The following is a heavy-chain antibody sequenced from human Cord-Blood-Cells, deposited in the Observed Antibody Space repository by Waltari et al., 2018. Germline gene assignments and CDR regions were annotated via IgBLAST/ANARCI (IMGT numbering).Heavy chain of an antibody. D-gene: IGHD4-4*01. J-gene: IGHJ5*02. Sequence: QVQLVQSGAEVKKPGASVKVSCKASGYTFTSYDINWVRQATGQGLEWMGWMNPNSCNTGYAQKFQGRVTMTRNTSISTAYMELSSLRSEDTAVYYCARNVYTKGWFDPWGQGTLVTVSS. CDR1: GYTFTSYD. CDR2: MNPNSCNT. V-gene: IGHV1-8*01. CDR3: ARNVYTKGWFDP.